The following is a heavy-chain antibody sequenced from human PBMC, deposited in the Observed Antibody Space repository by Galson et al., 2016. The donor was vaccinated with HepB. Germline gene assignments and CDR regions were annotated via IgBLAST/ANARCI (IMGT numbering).Heavy chain of an antibody. CDR2: IYYSGST. D-gene: IGHD3-16*01. CDR3: ARDGGIPGAAFDI. V-gene: IGHV4-59*12. CDR1: GGSIISYY. Sequence: SETLSLTCTVSGGSIISYYWSWIRQSPGKGLECIGYIYYSGSTNYNPSLNSRATMSVDTSKNQFSLKLNFVTAADTAVYYCARDGGIPGAAFDIWGQGTMVTVSS. J-gene: IGHJ3*02.